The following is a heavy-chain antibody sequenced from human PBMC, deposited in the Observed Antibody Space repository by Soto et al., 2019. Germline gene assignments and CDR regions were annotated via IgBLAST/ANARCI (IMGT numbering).Heavy chain of an antibody. V-gene: IGHV4-38-2*01. CDR2: IYHSGST. D-gene: IGHD2-15*01. Sequence: TSETLSLTCAVSGYSISSGYYWGWIRQPPGKGLEWIGSIYHSGSTYYNPSLKSRVTISVDTSKNQFSLKLSSVTAADTAVYYCATAPRDIVVVVAAPGSGWFDPWGQGTLVTVSS. J-gene: IGHJ5*02. CDR3: ATAPRDIVVVVAAPGSGWFDP. CDR1: GYSISSGYY.